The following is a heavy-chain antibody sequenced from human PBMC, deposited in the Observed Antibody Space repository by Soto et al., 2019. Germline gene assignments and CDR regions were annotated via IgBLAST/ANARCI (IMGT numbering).Heavy chain of an antibody. CDR3: TTDSYITIVIVRFDY. CDR1: GFTFSSYA. V-gene: IGHV3-23*01. D-gene: IGHD3-3*01. CDR2: IGGGGIT. Sequence: GGSLRLSCAASGFTFSSYAMNWVRRAPGKGLEWVSHIGGGGITFYSDSVKGRFTISRDDSKNMVYLQMNSLKTEDTAVYYCTTDSYITIVIVRFDYWGHGTLVTVSS. J-gene: IGHJ4*01.